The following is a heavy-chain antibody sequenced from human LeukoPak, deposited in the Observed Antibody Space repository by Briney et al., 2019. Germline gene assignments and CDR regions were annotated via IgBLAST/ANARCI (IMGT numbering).Heavy chain of an antibody. CDR2: IIPIFGTA. J-gene: IGHJ5*02. V-gene: IGHV1-69*13. CDR1: RGTFSSYA. CDR3: ARDHGQLATEWFDP. D-gene: IGHD6-13*01. Sequence: GASVKVSCKASRGTFSSYAISWVRQAPGQGLEWMGGIIPIFGTANYAQKFQGRVTITADESTSTAYMELSSLRSEDTAVYYCARDHGQLATEWFDPWGQGTLVTVSS.